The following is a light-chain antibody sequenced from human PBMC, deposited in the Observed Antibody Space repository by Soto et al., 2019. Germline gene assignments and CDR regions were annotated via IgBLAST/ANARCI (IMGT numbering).Light chain of an antibody. CDR2: QVT. CDR1: SSDIGAYNY. V-gene: IGLV2-8*01. CDR3: SSYAGSLVV. Sequence: QSVLTQPPSAFGSPGQSVTISCTGTSSDIGAYNYVSWYRQYPDKAPKLLVYQVTKRPSGVPDRFSGSKSGNTAALTVSGLQAEDEAVYYCSSYAGSLVVFGGGTKLTVL. J-gene: IGLJ2*01.